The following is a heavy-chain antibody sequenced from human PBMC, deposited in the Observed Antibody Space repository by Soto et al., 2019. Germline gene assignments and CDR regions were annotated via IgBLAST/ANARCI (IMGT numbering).Heavy chain of an antibody. J-gene: IGHJ5*02. CDR1: GYTFTSYG. CDR2: ISAYNGNT. CDR3: ARDRIVLLRGYSYGGTNWFDP. D-gene: IGHD5-18*01. Sequence: ASVKVSCKASGYTFTSYGISWVRQAPGQGLEWMGWISAYNGNTNYAQKLQGRVTMTTDTSTSTAYMELRSLRSDDTAVYYCARDRIVLLRGYSYGGTNWFDPWGQGTLVTVSS. V-gene: IGHV1-18*01.